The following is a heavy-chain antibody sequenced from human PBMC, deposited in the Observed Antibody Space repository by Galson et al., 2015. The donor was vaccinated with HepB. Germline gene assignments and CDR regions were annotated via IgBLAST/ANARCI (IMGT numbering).Heavy chain of an antibody. CDR1: GFSFSSYS. D-gene: IGHD2-2*01. J-gene: IGHJ2*01. Sequence: SLRLSCAASGFSFSSYSMNWVRQAPGKGLEWVSSISGSSNYIYYADSLKGRFTISRDNAKNSLYLQINSLRAEDTAVYYCARAHCSRSSCFFRKWFFDLWGRGTLVTVSS. CDR2: ISGSSNYI. V-gene: IGHV3-21*01. CDR3: ARAHCSRSSCFFRKWFFDL.